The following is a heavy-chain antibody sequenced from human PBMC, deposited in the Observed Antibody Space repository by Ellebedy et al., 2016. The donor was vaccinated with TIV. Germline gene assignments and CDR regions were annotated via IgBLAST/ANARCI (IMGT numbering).Heavy chain of an antibody. D-gene: IGHD6-19*01. CDR1: GLTFSDYW. CDR3: ATTVWYRSAY. CDR2: IKTDGSDT. Sequence: GESLKISCAVSGLTFSDYWMTWVRQAPGKGLEWVANIKTDGSDTYYADSIKGRFTVSRDNAKNSLYLQMNGLRVDDTALYYCATTVWYRSAYWGQGTLVTVSS. J-gene: IGHJ4*02. V-gene: IGHV3-7*03.